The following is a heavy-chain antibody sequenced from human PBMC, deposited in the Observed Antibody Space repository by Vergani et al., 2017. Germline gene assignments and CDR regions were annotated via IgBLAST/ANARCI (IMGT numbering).Heavy chain of an antibody. J-gene: IGHJ5*02. CDR3: ARDLRLLYNRFDP. Sequence: QVQLVESGGGVVQPGRSLRLSCAASGFTFNQYGMHWVRQAPGKGLEWVAVPWYDGNNKQYADSVKGRFTISRDNSKSTMYLQMNSLRDEDTGVYYCARDLRLLYNRFDPWGQETLVTVSS. V-gene: IGHV3-33*01. CDR2: PWYDGNNK. CDR1: GFTFNQYG. D-gene: IGHD1-14*01.